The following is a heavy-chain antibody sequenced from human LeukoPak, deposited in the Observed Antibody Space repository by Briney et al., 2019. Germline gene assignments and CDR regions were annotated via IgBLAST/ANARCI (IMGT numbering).Heavy chain of an antibody. CDR2: TYYRSKWYN. CDR3: ARDVPFIVVAGTKLPSYFDY. V-gene: IGHV6-1*01. Sequence: SQTLSLTCAISGDSVSSNSAAWNWIRQSPSRGLEWLGRTYYRSKWYNDYAVSVKSRITINPDTSKNQFSLKLSSVTAADTAVYYCARDVPFIVVAGTKLPSYFDYWGQGTLVTVSS. J-gene: IGHJ4*02. D-gene: IGHD6-19*01. CDR1: GDSVSSNSAA.